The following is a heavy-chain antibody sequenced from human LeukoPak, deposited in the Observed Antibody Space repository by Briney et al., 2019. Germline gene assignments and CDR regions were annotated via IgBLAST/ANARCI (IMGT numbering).Heavy chain of an antibody. J-gene: IGHJ4*02. CDR1: GFTFSSYA. V-gene: IGHV3-30*04. Sequence: GGSLRLSCAASGFTFSSYAMHWVRQAPGRGLEWVAVISYDGGNKYYADSVRGRFTISRDNSRNTLYLQMNSLRAEDTAVYYCARDHGLVVVVAALIDYWGQGTLVTVSS. D-gene: IGHD2-15*01. CDR2: ISYDGGNK. CDR3: ARDHGLVVVVAALIDY.